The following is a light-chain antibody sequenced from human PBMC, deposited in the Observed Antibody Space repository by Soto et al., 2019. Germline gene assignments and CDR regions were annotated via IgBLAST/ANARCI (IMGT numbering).Light chain of an antibody. CDR1: SGHSSYA. V-gene: IGLV4-69*01. CDR3: QTWVTGTYVV. Sequence: QLVLTQSPSASASLGASVKLTCTLSSGHSSYAIAWHQQQPEKGPRYLMKLNSDGSHSKGDGIPDRFSGSSSGAERYLTISSLQSEDEADYYCQTWVTGTYVVFGEGTKLTVL. CDR2: LNSDGSH. J-gene: IGLJ2*01.